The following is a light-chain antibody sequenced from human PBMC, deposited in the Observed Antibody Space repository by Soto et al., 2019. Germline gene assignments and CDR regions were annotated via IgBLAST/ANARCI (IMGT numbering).Light chain of an antibody. J-gene: IGKJ3*01. V-gene: IGKV3-20*01. CDR3: QQYGSSPQFT. Sequence: EIVLTQSPGTLSLSPGERATLSCRASQSVSSSYLAWYQQKPGQAPRLLIYGASIRATGIPDRFSGSGSGTDLKLTISSLEPQDFAVYSCQQYGSSPQFTFGPGTKVDIK. CDR1: QSVSSSY. CDR2: GAS.